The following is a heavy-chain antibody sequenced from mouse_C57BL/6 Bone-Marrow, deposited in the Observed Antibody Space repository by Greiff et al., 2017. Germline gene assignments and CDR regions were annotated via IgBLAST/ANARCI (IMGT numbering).Heavy chain of an antibody. CDR2: ISYDGSN. J-gene: IGHJ4*01. V-gene: IGHV3-6*01. CDR3: ARDDYDGYAMDY. D-gene: IGHD2-4*01. Sequence: DVQLQESGPGLVKPSQSLSLTCSVTGYSITSGYYWNWIRQFPGNKLEWMGYISYDGSNNYNPSLKNRISITRDTSKNQFFLKLNSVTTEDTATYYCARDDYDGYAMDYWGQETSVTVSS. CDR1: GYSITSGYY.